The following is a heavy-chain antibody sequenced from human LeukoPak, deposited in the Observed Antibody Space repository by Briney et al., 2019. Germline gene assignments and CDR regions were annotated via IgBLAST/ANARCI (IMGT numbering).Heavy chain of an antibody. D-gene: IGHD6-13*01. Sequence: PSETLSLTCAVYGGSFSGYYWSWIRQPPGKGLEWIGSIYYSGSTYYNPSLKSRVTISVDTSKNQFSLKLSSVTAADTAVYYCARHAGHSSSWYADYYYYYGMDVWGQGTTVTVSS. CDR2: IYYSGST. CDR3: ARHAGHSSSWYADYYYYYGMDV. CDR1: GGSFSGYY. V-gene: IGHV4-34*01. J-gene: IGHJ6*02.